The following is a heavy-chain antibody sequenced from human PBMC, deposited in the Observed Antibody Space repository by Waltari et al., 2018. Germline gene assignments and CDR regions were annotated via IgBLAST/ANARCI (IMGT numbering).Heavy chain of an antibody. CDR1: GGSFSGYY. Sequence: QVQLQPRGAGLLKPSETLSLTCAVYGGSFSGYYWCWIRQPPGKGLEWIGEINHSGSTNYSPSLKSRVTITADTSTDTAYMELSSLRSEDTAVYYGATRAYRYCVYWGQGTLVTVSS. D-gene: IGHD3-16*02. V-gene: IGHV4-34*01. CDR2: INHSGST. J-gene: IGHJ4*02. CDR3: ATRAYRYCVY.